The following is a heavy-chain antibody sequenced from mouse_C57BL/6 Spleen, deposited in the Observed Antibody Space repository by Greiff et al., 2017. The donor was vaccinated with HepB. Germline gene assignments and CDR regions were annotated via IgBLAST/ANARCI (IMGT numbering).Heavy chain of an antibody. CDR3: TMPYYYGSSFDY. V-gene: IGHV14-1*01. D-gene: IGHD1-1*01. J-gene: IGHJ2*01. Sequence: EVQLQQSGAELVRPGASVKLSCTASGFNIKDYYMHWVKQRPEQGLEWIGRIDPEDGDTEYAPKFQGKATMTADTSSNTAYLQLSSLTSEDTAVYYCTMPYYYGSSFDYWGPGTTLTVSS. CDR1: GFNIKDYY. CDR2: IDPEDGDT.